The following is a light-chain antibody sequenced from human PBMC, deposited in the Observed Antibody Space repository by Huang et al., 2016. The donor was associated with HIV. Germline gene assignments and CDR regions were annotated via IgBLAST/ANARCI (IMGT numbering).Light chain of an antibody. CDR1: QNINSN. J-gene: IGKJ1*01. Sequence: DIQMTQSPSSLSASIGDRVTMTCRASQNINSNLNWYQQKPGKAPKRLIFSATYLASGVPSRFSGSGSGTHFTLTINGLQPEDLATYFCQQSQNTPWTFGQGSRLEIK. CDR2: SAT. V-gene: IGKV1-39*01. CDR3: QQSQNTPWT.